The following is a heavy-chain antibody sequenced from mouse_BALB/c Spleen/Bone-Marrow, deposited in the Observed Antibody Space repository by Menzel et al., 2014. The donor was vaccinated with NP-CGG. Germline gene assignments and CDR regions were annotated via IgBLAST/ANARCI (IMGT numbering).Heavy chain of an antibody. CDR1: GFNIRDTY. J-gene: IGHJ3*01. CDR3: ARGGIYGWFDY. CDR2: IDPATGDI. Sequence: VQLQQSGAELVKPGASVKLSCTASGFNIRDTYMHWVKKRPEQGLEWIGRIDPATGDIIYDPKFQGKATITADTSSNTAYLQLSSLTAEDTAVYYCARGGIYGWFDYWGQGPLVTGSA. V-gene: IGHV14-3*02. D-gene: IGHD1-1*01.